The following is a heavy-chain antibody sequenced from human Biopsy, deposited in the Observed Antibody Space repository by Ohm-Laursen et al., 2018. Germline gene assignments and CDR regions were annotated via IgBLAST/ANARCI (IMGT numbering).Heavy chain of an antibody. Sequence: GTLSLTCTVSGGSISSDYWSWIRQTLGKGLEWIGYIYYSGSTNYNPSLKSRVTISVDTSKNQFSLRLNSVTAADTAVYYCARATNSTGWPYYYFYGMDVWGQGTTVTVSS. CDR3: ARATNSTGWPYYYFYGMDV. J-gene: IGHJ6*02. V-gene: IGHV4-59*01. D-gene: IGHD2/OR15-2a*01. CDR2: IYYSGST. CDR1: GGSISSDY.